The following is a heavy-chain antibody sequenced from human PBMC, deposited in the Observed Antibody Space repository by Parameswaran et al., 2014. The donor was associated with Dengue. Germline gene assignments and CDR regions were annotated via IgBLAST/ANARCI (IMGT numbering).Heavy chain of an antibody. D-gene: IGHD2-2*01. Sequence: WVRQAPGQGLEWMGGFDPEDGETICAQKFQGRVTMTEDTSTDTAYMELSSLRSEDTAVYYCATRTNIVVVPAGEYHFDYWGQGTLVTVSS. J-gene: IGHJ4*02. V-gene: IGHV1-24*01. CDR2: FDPEDGET. CDR3: ATRTNIVVVPAGEYHFDY.